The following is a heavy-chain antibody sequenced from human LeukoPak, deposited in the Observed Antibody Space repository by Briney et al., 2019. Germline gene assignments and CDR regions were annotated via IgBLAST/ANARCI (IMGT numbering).Heavy chain of an antibody. Sequence: GGSLTLSCAASGFTFSSYAMSWVRQAPGKGLEWVSAISGSGGSTYYAASVKGRFTISRDNSKNTLYLQMNSLRAEDPAVYYCAKAHSSGYPGAFDIWGQGTMVTVSS. V-gene: IGHV3-23*01. J-gene: IGHJ3*02. CDR1: GFTFSSYA. D-gene: IGHD3-22*01. CDR3: AKAHSSGYPGAFDI. CDR2: ISGSGGST.